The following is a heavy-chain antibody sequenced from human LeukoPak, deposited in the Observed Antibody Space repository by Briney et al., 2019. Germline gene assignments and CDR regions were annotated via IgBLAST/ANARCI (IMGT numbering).Heavy chain of an antibody. CDR3: ARDPAAHNPLYAFDI. Sequence: GGSLRLSCAASGFTFSSYSMNWVRQAPGKGLEWVSYISSSSSTIYYADSVKGRFTISRDNAKNSLYPQMNSLRAEDTAVYYCARDPAAHNPLYAFDIWGQGTMVTVSS. CDR2: ISSSSSTI. CDR1: GFTFSSYS. V-gene: IGHV3-48*04. J-gene: IGHJ3*02. D-gene: IGHD2-2*01.